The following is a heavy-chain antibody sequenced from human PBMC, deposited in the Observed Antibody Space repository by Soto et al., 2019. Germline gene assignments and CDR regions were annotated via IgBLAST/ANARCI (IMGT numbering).Heavy chain of an antibody. CDR3: ARDVRGPAYYDFWSGSPPPPGRFDP. J-gene: IGHJ5*02. V-gene: IGHV1-69*04. CDR1: GGTFSSYT. D-gene: IGHD3-3*01. CDR2: IIPILGIA. Sequence: ASVKVSCKASGGTFSSYTISWVRQAPGQGLEWMGRIIPILGIANYAQKFQGRVTITADKSTSTAYMELSRVRSEDTAVYYCARDVRGPAYYDFWSGSPPPPGRFDPWGQGTLVTVSS.